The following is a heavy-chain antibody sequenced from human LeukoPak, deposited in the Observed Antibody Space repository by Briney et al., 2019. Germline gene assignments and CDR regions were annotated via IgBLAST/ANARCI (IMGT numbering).Heavy chain of an antibody. CDR3: ARHDSSGQFDY. Sequence: SQTLSLTCTVSGGSISSGGHFWSWVRQHPGKGLEWIGYIYYSGTTYYNPSLKSRVTISVDTSKNQFSLKLSSVTAADTAVYYCARHDSSGQFDYWGQGTLVTVSS. CDR2: IYYSGTT. V-gene: IGHV4-31*03. D-gene: IGHD3-22*01. CDR1: GGSISSGGHF. J-gene: IGHJ4*02.